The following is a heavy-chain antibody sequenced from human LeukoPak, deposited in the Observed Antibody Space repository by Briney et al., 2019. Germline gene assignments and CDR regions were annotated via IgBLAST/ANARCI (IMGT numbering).Heavy chain of an antibody. CDR1: GFTFSSYA. J-gene: IGHJ4*02. D-gene: IGHD2-15*01. CDR2: ISYDGSNK. CDR3: AKDLTEVVKGPGPYYFDY. Sequence: PGGSLRLSCAASGFTFSSYALHWVRQAPGKGLEWVATISYDGSNKKYADSVKGRITISRDTSKNTLYLQMNSLRAEDTAVYYCAKDLTEVVKGPGPYYFDYWGQGTLVTVSS. V-gene: IGHV3-30*04.